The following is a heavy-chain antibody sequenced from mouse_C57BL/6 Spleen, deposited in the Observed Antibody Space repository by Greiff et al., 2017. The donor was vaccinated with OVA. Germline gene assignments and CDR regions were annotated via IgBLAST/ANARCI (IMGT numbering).Heavy chain of an antibody. V-gene: IGHV7-1*01. CDR1: GFTFSDFY. CDR2: SRNKANDYTT. D-gene: IGHD2-3*01. J-gene: IGHJ3*01. CDR3: ARDAGDGYYSFAY. Sequence: EVKVVESGGGLVQSGRSLRLSCATSGFTFSDFYMEWVRQAPGKGLEWIAASRNKANDYTTEYSASVKGRFIVSRDTSQSILYLQMNALRAEDTAIYYCARDAGDGYYSFAYGGQGTLVTVSA.